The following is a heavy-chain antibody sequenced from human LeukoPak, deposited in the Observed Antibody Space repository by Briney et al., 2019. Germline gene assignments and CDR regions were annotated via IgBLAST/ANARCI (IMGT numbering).Heavy chain of an antibody. CDR1: GYTFTSYG. D-gene: IGHD2-15*01. J-gene: IGHJ3*02. V-gene: IGHV1-18*01. Sequence: ASVKVSCKASGYTFTSYGISWVQQAPGQGLEWMGWISAYNGNTNYAQKLQGRVTMTTDTSTSTAYMELRSLRSDDTAVYYCAREGYCSGGSCYLDAFDIWGQGTMVTVSS. CDR2: ISAYNGNT. CDR3: AREGYCSGGSCYLDAFDI.